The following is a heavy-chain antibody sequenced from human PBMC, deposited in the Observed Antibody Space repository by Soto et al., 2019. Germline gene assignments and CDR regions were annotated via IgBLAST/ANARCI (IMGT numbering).Heavy chain of an antibody. CDR2: ISAYNGNT. D-gene: IGHD6-6*01. V-gene: IGHV1-18*04. CDR3: ARDSSIAARPNFDY. CDR1: GYTFTSYG. Sequence: ASVKVSCKASGYTFTSYGISWVRQAPGQGLEWMGWISAYNGNTNYAQKLQGRVTMTTDTSTSTAYMELRGLRSDDTAVYYCARDSSIAARPNFDYWGQGTLVTVSS. J-gene: IGHJ4*02.